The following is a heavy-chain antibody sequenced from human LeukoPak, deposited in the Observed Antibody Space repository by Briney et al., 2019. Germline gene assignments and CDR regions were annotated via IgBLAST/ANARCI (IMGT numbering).Heavy chain of an antibody. J-gene: IGHJ4*02. CDR2: ITGSGRDT. CDR3: AKAPANYVDTAMGTFDY. D-gene: IGHD5-18*01. CDR1: GFTFSTYA. V-gene: IGHV3-23*01. Sequence: GGSLRLSCAASGFTFSTYAMNWVRQAPGKRLEWVSSITGSGRDTYYAGSVKGRITISRDNSRNTLYLQMNSLRAEDTAVYYCAKAPANYVDTAMGTFDYWGQGTLVTVSS.